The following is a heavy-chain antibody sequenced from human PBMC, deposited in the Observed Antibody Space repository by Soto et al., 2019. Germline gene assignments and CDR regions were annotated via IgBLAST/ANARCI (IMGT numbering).Heavy chain of an antibody. CDR2: ISSSGTII. J-gene: IGHJ4*02. D-gene: IGHD3-22*01. V-gene: IGHV3-11*01. Sequence: RLSCAASGFSFSDYQMSWIRQAPGKGLEWVSYISSSGTIIYYADSVKGRFTISRDNAKKSLYLQMNSLRAEDTAMYYCARDLGYYDSSGNFDCWGQGTLVTVSS. CDR3: ARDLGYYDSSGNFDC. CDR1: GFSFSDYQ.